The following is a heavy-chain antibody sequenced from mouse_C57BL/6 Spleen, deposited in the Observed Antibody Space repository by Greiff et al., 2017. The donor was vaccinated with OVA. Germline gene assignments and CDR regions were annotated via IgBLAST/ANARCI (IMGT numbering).Heavy chain of an antibody. Sequence: QVQLKESGPGLVQPSQSLSITCTVSGFSLTSYGVHWVRQSPGKGLEWLGVIWSGGSTDYNAAFISRLSISKDNSKSQVFFKMNSLQADDTAIYYCASPYGYDEGTGYAMDYWGQGTSVTVSS. J-gene: IGHJ4*01. CDR3: ASPYGYDEGTGYAMDY. CDR2: IWSGGST. CDR1: GFSLTSYG. D-gene: IGHD2-2*01. V-gene: IGHV2-2*01.